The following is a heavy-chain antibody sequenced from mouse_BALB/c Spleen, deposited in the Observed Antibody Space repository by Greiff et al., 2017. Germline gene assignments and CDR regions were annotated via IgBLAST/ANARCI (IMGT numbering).Heavy chain of an antibody. CDR2: ISSGGSYT. D-gene: IGHD2-4*01. CDR1: GFTFSSYG. J-gene: IGHJ4*01. CDR3: ARELRPLYYYAMDY. V-gene: IGHV5-6*01. Sequence: EVQLQQSGGDLVKPGGSLKLSCAASGFTFSSYGMSWVRQTPDKRLEWVATISSGGSYTYYPDSVKGRFTISRDNAKNTLYLQMSSLKSEDTAMYYCARELRPLYYYAMDYWGQGTSVTFSS.